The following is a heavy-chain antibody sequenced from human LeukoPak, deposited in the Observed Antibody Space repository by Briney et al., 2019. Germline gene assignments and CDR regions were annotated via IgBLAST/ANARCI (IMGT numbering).Heavy chain of an antibody. V-gene: IGHV4-39*01. D-gene: IGHD5-24*01. CDR3: ARHPSGRMWLQQGGWFDP. Sequence: SETLSLTCTVSGGSISSTSYYRGWIRQPPGKGLEWIGSMYHNGSTYYNPSLKSRVTISVDTSKNQFSLKLSSVTAADTAVYYCARHPSGRMWLQQGGWFDPWGQGTLVTVSS. CDR1: GGSISSTSYY. J-gene: IGHJ5*02. CDR2: MYHNGST.